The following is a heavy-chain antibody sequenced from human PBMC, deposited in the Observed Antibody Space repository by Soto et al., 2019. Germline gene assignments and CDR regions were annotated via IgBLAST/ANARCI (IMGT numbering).Heavy chain of an antibody. J-gene: IGHJ4*02. CDR3: AGSVGGGFDY. CDR1: GFTVSSNY. V-gene: IGHV3-66*01. CDR2: VYIGGNT. Sequence: EVQLVESGGGLVQPGGSLRLSCAASGFTVSSNYMSWVRQAPGKGLEWVSVVYIGGNTYYAESVEDRFTISRDNFQNMLSFQMNRLRADDPAVYYCAGSVGGGFDYWGQGTLVTVSS. D-gene: IGHD3-16*01.